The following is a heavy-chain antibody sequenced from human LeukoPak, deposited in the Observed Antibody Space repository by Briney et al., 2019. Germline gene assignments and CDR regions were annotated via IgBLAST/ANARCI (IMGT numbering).Heavy chain of an antibody. J-gene: IGHJ4*02. CDR2: IYYSGST. D-gene: IGHD3-16*01. CDR1: GGSISSYY. Sequence: PSETLSLTCTVSGGSISSYYWSWIRQPPGKGLEWIGYIYYSGSTNYNPSLKSRVTISVDTSKNQFSLKLISVTAADTAVYYCARTPRGEFSDYWGQGTLVTVSS. CDR3: ARTPRGEFSDY. V-gene: IGHV4-59*01.